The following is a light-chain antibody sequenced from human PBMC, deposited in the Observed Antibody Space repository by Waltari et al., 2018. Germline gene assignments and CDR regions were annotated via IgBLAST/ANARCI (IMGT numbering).Light chain of an antibody. CDR3: QQSAHSPLT. J-gene: IGKJ4*01. V-gene: IGKV3-20*01. CDR1: HNVGNNY. CDR2: GAS. Sequence: EIVLTQSPGALSLSPGERATLSCRASHNVGNNYLAWFQQKPGQAPRPLIYGASSRATGIPDRFSGSGSGTDFTLTISRLEPEDFAVYYCQQSAHSPLTFGGGTKVEIK.